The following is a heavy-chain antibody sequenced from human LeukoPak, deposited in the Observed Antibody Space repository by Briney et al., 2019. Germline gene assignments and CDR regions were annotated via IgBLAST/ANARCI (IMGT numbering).Heavy chain of an antibody. D-gene: IGHD2-21*02. V-gene: IGHV1-69*08. CDR2: IIPIYGKL. CDR3: ARDSDCAGDCYPDWYFDV. Sequence: SVTVSCKASGGTFNTFSISWVRQAPGQGLEWMGRIIPIYGKLNYAQKFQGRVTMTADKSTSTAYMELSSLRSDDTAVYYCARDSDCAGDCYPDWYFDVWGRGTLVTVSS. J-gene: IGHJ2*01. CDR1: GGTFNTFS.